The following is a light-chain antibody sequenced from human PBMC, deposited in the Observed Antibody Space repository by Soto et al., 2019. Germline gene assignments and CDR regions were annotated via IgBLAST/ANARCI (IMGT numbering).Light chain of an antibody. V-gene: IGKV3-20*01. CDR3: QQYGSPPQT. CDR2: GAS. Sequence: EIVMTQSPATLSVSPGERATLSCRASQSVGSDYLAWYQQKRGQAPRLLIYGASSRATGIPDRFSGSGSGTDFTLTISRLEPEDFAVYFCQQYGSPPQTFGQGTKVDIK. CDR1: QSVGSDY. J-gene: IGKJ1*01.